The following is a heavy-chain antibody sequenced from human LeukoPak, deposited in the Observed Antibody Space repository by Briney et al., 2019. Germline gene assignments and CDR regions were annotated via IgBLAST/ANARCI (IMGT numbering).Heavy chain of an antibody. CDR2: ISAYNGNT. D-gene: IGHD3-10*01. CDR1: GYTFTSYG. J-gene: IGHJ6*03. CDR3: ARDGNSGSYLGYYYYYYMDV. Sequence: ASVKVSCKASGYTFTSYGISWVRQAPGQGLEWMGWISAYNGNTNYAQKLQGRVTMTTDTSTSTAYMELRSLRSDDTAVYYCARDGNSGSYLGYYYYYYMDVWGKGTTVTISS. V-gene: IGHV1-18*01.